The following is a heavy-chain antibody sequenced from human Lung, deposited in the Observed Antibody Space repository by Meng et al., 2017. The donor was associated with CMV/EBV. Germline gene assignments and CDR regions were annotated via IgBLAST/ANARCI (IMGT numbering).Heavy chain of an antibody. J-gene: IGHJ6*01. CDR1: GYNFTGYY. Sequence: ASVXVSCXASGYNFTGYYIHWVRQAPGQGLEWMGWINPNSGGTNYAQKFQGRITMTGDTSITTAYMELSRLRSDDMAVYHCARVKRYCTGGTCSSTGYYGMDVWXQGATVTVSS. V-gene: IGHV1-2*02. D-gene: IGHD2-15*01. CDR3: ARVKRYCTGGTCSSTGYYGMDV. CDR2: INPNSGGT.